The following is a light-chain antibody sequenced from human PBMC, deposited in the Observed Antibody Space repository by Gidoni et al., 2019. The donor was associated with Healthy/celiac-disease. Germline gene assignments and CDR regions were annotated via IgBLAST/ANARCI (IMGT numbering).Light chain of an antibody. V-gene: IGKV3-20*01. CDR1: QSVSSSY. CDR2: GAS. Sequence: IVLTPSPCALSLSPGERATLACRASQSVSSSYLAWYQQKPGQAPRLLIYGASSRATGIPDRFSGSGSGTDFTLTISSLEPEDFAVYYCQQYGSSPGITFXQXTRLEIK. J-gene: IGKJ5*01. CDR3: QQYGSSPGIT.